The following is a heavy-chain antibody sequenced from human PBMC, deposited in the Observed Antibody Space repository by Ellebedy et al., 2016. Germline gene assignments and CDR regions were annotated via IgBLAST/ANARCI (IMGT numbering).Heavy chain of an antibody. Sequence: GGSLRLSCAASGFTFSSYAMNWVRQAPGKGLEWVSAVSGSGSSTYYADSVKGRFAISRDNSKNTLFLQMNSLRAEDTAVYYCAKLRYSHGLLGYWGQGTLVTVSS. V-gene: IGHV3-23*01. CDR3: AKLRYSHGLLGY. CDR1: GFTFSSYA. CDR2: VSGSGSST. J-gene: IGHJ4*02. D-gene: IGHD5-18*01.